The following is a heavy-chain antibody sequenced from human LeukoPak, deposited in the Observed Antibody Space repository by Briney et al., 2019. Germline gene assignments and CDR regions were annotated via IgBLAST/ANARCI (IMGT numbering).Heavy chain of an antibody. CDR2: IKQDGSEK. CDR1: GFTFSSYW. V-gene: IGHV3-7*01. Sequence: GGSLRLSCAASGFTFSSYWMSWVRQAPGKGLEWVANIKQDGSEKYYVDSVKGRFTISRDNAKNSLYLQMNSLRAEDTAVYYCARDVSLGYDFWSGTMDYWGQGTLVTVSS. D-gene: IGHD3-3*01. CDR3: ARDVSLGYDFWSGTMDY. J-gene: IGHJ4*02.